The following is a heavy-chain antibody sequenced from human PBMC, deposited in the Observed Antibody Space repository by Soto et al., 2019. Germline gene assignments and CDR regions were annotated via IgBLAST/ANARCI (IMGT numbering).Heavy chain of an antibody. J-gene: IGHJ6*02. V-gene: IGHV3-11*01. CDR1: GFTFSDYY. D-gene: IGHD3-16*02. Sequence: GGSLRLSCAASGFTFSDYYMSWIRQAPGKGLEWVSYISSSGSTIYYADSVKGRFTISRDNAKNSLYLQMNSLRAEDTAVYYCARDLILRLGELSFNYYYGMDVWGQGTTVTDSS. CDR3: ARDLILRLGELSFNYYYGMDV. CDR2: ISSSGSTI.